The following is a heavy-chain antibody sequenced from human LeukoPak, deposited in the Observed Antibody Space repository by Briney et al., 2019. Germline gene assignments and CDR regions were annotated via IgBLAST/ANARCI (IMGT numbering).Heavy chain of an antibody. D-gene: IGHD2-2*02. J-gene: IGHJ3*02. CDR2: IRTKPNSYAT. V-gene: IGHV3-73*01. Sequence: GGSLRLSCAASGFTFSSSTMHWVRQASGKGLEWVGRIRTKPNSYATTYAASVNDRFTISRDDSKNTAYLQMNSLKTEDTAVYYCARYCSTFSCYRGFDIWGQGTLVTVSS. CDR1: GFTFSSST. CDR3: ARYCSTFSCYRGFDI.